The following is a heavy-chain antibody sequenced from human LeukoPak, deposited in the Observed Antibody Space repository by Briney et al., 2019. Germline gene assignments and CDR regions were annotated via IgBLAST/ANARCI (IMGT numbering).Heavy chain of an antibody. Sequence: LEWVSSISSSSSYIYYADSVKGRFTISRANAKNSLYLQMNSLRAEDTAVYYCARDHLTMSDYWGQGTLVTVSS. V-gene: IGHV3-21*01. D-gene: IGHD3-22*01. CDR3: ARDHLTMSDY. CDR2: ISSSSSYI. J-gene: IGHJ4*02.